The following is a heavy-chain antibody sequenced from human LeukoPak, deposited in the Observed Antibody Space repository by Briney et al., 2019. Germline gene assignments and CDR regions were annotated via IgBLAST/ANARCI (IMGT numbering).Heavy chain of an antibody. J-gene: IGHJ3*02. V-gene: IGHV1-69*01. D-gene: IGHD5-18*01. CDR1: GGTFSSYA. Sequence: ASVKVSCKASGGTFSSYAISCVRQAPGQGLEWMGGIIPIFGTANYAQKFQGRVTITADESTSTAYMELSSLRSEDTAVYYCARSGLPPRQIQLWLEVAFDIWGQGTMVTVSS. CDR3: ARSGLPPRQIQLWLEVAFDI. CDR2: IIPIFGTA.